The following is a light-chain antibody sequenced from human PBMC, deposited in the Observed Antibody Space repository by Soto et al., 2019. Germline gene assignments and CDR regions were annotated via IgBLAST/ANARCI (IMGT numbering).Light chain of an antibody. J-gene: IGKJ4*02. V-gene: IGKV3-11*01. CDR3: QQRSNWPPLT. Sequence: DIVVTQSPATLSLSPGARATLSCRASQSVSSSLAWYQQTHGQAPRLLIYDASNRATGIPARFSGSGSGTDVTLTISSRQPEDFAVYYCQQRSNWPPLTCGGGTKVEIK. CDR1: QSVSSS. CDR2: DAS.